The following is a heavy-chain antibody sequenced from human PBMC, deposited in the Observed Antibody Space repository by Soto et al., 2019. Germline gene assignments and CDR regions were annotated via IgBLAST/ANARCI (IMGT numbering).Heavy chain of an antibody. D-gene: IGHD3-10*01. CDR2: ISSSSSYI. Sequence: EVQLVESGGGLVKPGGSLRLSCAASGFTFSSYSMIWVRQAPGKGLEWVSSISSSSSYIYYADSVKGRFTISRDNAKNSLYLQMNSLRAEDTAVYYCARDTYFYGSGSYGPWGQGTLVTVSS. J-gene: IGHJ5*02. CDR1: GFTFSSYS. V-gene: IGHV3-21*01. CDR3: ARDTYFYGSGSYGP.